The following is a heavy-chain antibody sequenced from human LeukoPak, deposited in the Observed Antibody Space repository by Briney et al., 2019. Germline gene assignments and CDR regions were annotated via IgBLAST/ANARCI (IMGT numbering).Heavy chain of an antibody. V-gene: IGHV3-49*04. CDR1: GFTFGDYA. J-gene: IGHJ4*02. CDR3: TRLMAYFDY. D-gene: IGHD2-8*01. CDR2: IRSKAYGGTT. Sequence: GGSLRLSCTASGFTFGDYAMSWVRQAPGKGLEWVGFIRSKAYGGTTEYAASVKGRLTISRDDSKSIVYLQMNSLKIEDTAVYYCTRLMAYFDYWGQGTLVTVSS.